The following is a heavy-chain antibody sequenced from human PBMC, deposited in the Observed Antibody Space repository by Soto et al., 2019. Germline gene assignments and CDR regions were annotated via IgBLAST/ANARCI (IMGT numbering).Heavy chain of an antibody. CDR2: MNPNSGNT. V-gene: IGHV1-8*01. Sequence: ASVKVSCKASGYTFTSYDINWVRQATGQGLEWMGWMNPNSGNTGYAQKFQGRVTMTRNTSISTAYMELSSLRSEDTAVYYCARGYAAGTFPYYYYYYMDVWGKGTTVTVSS. D-gene: IGHD6-13*01. CDR3: ARGYAAGTFPYYYYYYMDV. CDR1: GYTFTSYD. J-gene: IGHJ6*03.